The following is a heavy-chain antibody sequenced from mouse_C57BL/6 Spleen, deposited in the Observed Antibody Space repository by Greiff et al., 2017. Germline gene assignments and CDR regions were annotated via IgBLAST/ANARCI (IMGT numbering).Heavy chain of an antibody. V-gene: IGHV1-39*01. D-gene: IGHD1-1*01. Sequence: EVQLQQSGPELVQPGASVTISCKASGYSFTDYNMNWVKQSNGKSLEWIGVINPNYGTTSYNQKFKGKATLTVDQSSSTAYMPLNSLTSEYSAVYYCASADAYARYFDVWGTGTTVTVSS. CDR2: INPNYGTT. CDR3: ASADAYARYFDV. J-gene: IGHJ1*03. CDR1: GYSFTDYN.